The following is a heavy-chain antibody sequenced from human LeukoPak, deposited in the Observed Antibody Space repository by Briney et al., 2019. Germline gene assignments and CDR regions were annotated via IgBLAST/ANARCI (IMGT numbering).Heavy chain of an antibody. CDR1: GFTFSSSS. D-gene: IGHD6-13*01. Sequence: PGGSLRLSCAVSGFTFSSSSMNWVRQAPGKGLEWVSSISSSSSYIHYADSVKGRFTISRDNAKNSLYLQMDSLRADDTAVYYCARDDIIAAAGHFDYWGQGTLVTVSS. CDR2: ISSSSSYI. V-gene: IGHV3-21*01. CDR3: ARDDIIAAAGHFDY. J-gene: IGHJ4*02.